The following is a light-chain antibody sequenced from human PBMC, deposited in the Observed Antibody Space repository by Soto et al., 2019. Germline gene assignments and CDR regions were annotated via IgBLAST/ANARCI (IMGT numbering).Light chain of an antibody. J-gene: IGLJ2*01. CDR2: LNSDGSH. Sequence: QTVVTQSPSASASLGASVKLTCTLSSGHSSYAIAWHQQQPEKGPRYLMKLNSDGSHSKGDGIPDRFSGSSSGAERYLTISSLQSEDEADYYCQTYEVFGGGTQLTVL. CDR3: QTYEV. V-gene: IGLV4-69*01. CDR1: SGHSSYA.